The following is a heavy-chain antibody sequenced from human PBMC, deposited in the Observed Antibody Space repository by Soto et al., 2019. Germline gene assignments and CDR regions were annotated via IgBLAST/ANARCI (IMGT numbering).Heavy chain of an antibody. CDR1: GGSISSSNW. Sequence: SETLSLTCAVSGGSISSSNWWSWVRQPPGKGLEWIGEIYHSGSTNYNPSLKSRVTISVDKSKNQFSLKLSSVTAADTAVYYCASTTTIDHYYYYGMDVWGQGTTVTVSS. CDR3: ASTTTIDHYYYYGMDV. V-gene: IGHV4-4*02. D-gene: IGHD1-26*01. CDR2: IYHSGST. J-gene: IGHJ6*02.